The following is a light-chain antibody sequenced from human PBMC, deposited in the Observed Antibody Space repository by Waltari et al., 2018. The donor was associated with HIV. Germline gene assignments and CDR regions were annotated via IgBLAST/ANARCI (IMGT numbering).Light chain of an antibody. V-gene: IGLV2-23*02. CDR3: CSYAGSSTPV. Sequence: QSALTQPASVSGSPGQSITISCTGTSSDVGSYNLVSWYQQHPGKAPKLMIYEVSKRPSGVSKRCSGSKSGNTASLTISGLQAEDEADYYCCSYAGSSTPVFGGGTKLTVL. CDR2: EVS. J-gene: IGLJ2*01. CDR1: SSDVGSYNL.